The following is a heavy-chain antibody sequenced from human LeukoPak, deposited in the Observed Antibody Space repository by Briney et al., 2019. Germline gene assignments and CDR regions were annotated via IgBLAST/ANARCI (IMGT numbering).Heavy chain of an antibody. CDR1: GSSFTSYW. V-gene: IGHV5-51*01. CDR3: ARHGGSGWPRGYFDY. CDR2: IYPGDSDT. D-gene: IGHD6-19*01. Sequence: GGSLKISCEGSGSSFTSYWIGWVRQVPGKGLEWMGIIYPGDSDTRYSPSFQGQVTISADKSISTAYLQWSSLKASDTAMYYCARHGGSGWPRGYFDYWGQGTLVTVSS. J-gene: IGHJ4*02.